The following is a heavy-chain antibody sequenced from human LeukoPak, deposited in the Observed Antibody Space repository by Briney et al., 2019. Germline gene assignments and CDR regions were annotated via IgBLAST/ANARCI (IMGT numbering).Heavy chain of an antibody. D-gene: IGHD1-26*01. J-gene: IGHJ4*02. Sequence: ETLSLTCTVSGGSISSYYWSWIRQPAGKGLEWIGRIYTSGSTNYNPSLKSRVTMSVDTSKNQFSLKLSSVTAADTAVYYCASSMIQGGYFDYWGQGTLVTVSS. CDR1: GGSISSYY. V-gene: IGHV4-4*07. CDR2: IYTSGST. CDR3: ASSMIQGGYFDY.